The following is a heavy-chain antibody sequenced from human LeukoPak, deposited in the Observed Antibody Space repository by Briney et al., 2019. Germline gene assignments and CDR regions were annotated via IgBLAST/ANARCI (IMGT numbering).Heavy chain of an antibody. J-gene: IGHJ3*02. Sequence: GGSLRLSCAASGFTFSSYGMNWVRQAPGKGLEWVSYISSSSNIMNYADSVKGRFTTSRDNAKNSLYLQMNSLRVEDTAVYYCARDWVGAFDIWGQGTMVTVSS. V-gene: IGHV3-48*01. CDR2: ISSSSNIM. CDR3: ARDWVGAFDI. D-gene: IGHD1-26*01. CDR1: GFTFSSYG.